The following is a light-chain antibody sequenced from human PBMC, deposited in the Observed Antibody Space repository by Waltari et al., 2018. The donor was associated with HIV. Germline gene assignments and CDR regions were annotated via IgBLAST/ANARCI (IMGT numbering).Light chain of an antibody. J-gene: IGLJ2*01. Sequence: QSALTQPASVSGSPGQSVIISCDGSSSDVGGYNHVSWYQQHPGKAPKLMLYEVTSRPSGVSDRFSGSKSGNTASLTISGLQTEDEADYYCSSYTSSTTVVFGGGTKLTVL. CDR3: SSYTSSTTVV. V-gene: IGLV2-14*01. CDR2: EVT. CDR1: SSDVGGYNH.